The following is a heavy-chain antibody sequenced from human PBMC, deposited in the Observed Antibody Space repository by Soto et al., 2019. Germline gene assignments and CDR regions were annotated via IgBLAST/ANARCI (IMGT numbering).Heavy chain of an antibody. D-gene: IGHD5-12*01. CDR3: ARSRARRDGYNYFDY. CDR1: GGTFSSYA. V-gene: IGHV1-69*01. Sequence: QVQLVQSGAEVKKPGSSVKVSCKASGGTFSSYAISWVRQAPGQGLEWMGGIIPIFGTANYAQKFQGRVTITADESTSTDYMELSSLRSEDTAVYYCARSRARRDGYNYFDYWGQGTLVTVSS. J-gene: IGHJ4*02. CDR2: IIPIFGTA.